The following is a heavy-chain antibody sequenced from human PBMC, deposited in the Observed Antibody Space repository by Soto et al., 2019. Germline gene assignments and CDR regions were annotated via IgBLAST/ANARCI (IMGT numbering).Heavy chain of an antibody. Sequence: GSLRLSCAASGFTFSSFAMSWVRQAPGKGLDWVSAISGSGGSTYSADSVKGRFTISRDNSKNTLYLQMSSLRAEDTAVYYCARGFSAGKGSPPDFCGQGSLVTV. CDR1: GFTFSSFA. V-gene: IGHV3-23*01. J-gene: IGHJ4*02. CDR3: ARGFSAGKGSPPDF. D-gene: IGHD6-13*01. CDR2: ISGSGGST.